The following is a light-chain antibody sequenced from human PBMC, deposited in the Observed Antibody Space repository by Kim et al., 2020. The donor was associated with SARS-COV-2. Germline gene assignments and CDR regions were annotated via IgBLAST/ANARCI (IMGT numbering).Light chain of an antibody. CDR3: LSYTSSDVWL. J-gene: IGLJ3*02. Sequence: GQSITISCTGTSSDVGRYNFVSWYQHHPGKVPQLMIYDVNKRPSGVSSRFSGSKSGNTASLTISGLQAEDESDYYCLSYTSSDVWLFGGGTKVTVL. CDR1: SSDVGRYNF. CDR2: DVN. V-gene: IGLV2-14*03.